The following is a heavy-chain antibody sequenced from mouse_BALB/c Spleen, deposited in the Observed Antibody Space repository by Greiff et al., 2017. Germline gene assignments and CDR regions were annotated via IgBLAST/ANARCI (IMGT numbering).Heavy chain of an antibody. D-gene: IGHD1-3*01. CDR3: ATSLVGSSAWFAY. CDR2: ISSGSSTI. Sequence: EVKLVESGGGLVQPGGSRKLSCAASGFTFSSYGMHWVRQAPEKGLEWVAYISSGSSTIYYADTVKGRFTISRDNPKNTLFLQMTSLRSEDTAMYYCATSLVGSSAWFAYWGQGTLVTVSA. CDR1: GFTFSSYG. V-gene: IGHV5-17*02. J-gene: IGHJ3*01.